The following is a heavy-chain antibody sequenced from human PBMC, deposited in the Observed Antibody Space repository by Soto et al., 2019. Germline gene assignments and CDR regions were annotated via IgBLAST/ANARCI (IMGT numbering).Heavy chain of an antibody. CDR3: ASALYCSGGSCSFDP. Sequence: PSETLSLTCTVSGGSVSSGSYYWSWIRQPPGKGLEWIGYIYYSGSTNYNPSLKSRVTISMDTSKNQFSLKLTSVTAADTAVYYCASALYCSGGSCSFDPWGQGTLVTVSS. CDR1: GGSVSSGSYY. J-gene: IGHJ5*02. V-gene: IGHV4-61*01. D-gene: IGHD2-15*01. CDR2: IYYSGST.